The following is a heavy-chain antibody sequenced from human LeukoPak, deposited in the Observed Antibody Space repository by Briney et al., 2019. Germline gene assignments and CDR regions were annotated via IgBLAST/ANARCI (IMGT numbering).Heavy chain of an antibody. Sequence: PGGSLRLSCAASGFTFSSYSMHWVRQAPGKGLEWVAVFSYDGSHKYYADSVKGRFTISRDNSKNTLYLQMNSLRAEDTAVYYCAGGIQNFDFWGQGTLVTVSS. CDR1: GFTFSSYS. CDR3: AGGIQNFDF. J-gene: IGHJ4*02. CDR2: FSYDGSHK. D-gene: IGHD5-18*01. V-gene: IGHV3-30*12.